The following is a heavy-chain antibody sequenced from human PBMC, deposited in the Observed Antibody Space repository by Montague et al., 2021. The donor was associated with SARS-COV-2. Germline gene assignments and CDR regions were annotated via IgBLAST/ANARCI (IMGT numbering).Heavy chain of an antibody. Sequence: SETLSLICTVTGGPISGSSDYWGWIRQSPGKGLEWIAGVDYSGNTYYSPSLKSRLTISVDTSKNQFSLKLNSVTAADTALYYCARREYSYGWGDWGQGTLVPVSS. CDR2: VDYSGNT. V-gene: IGHV4-39*01. D-gene: IGHD5-18*01. CDR1: GGPISGSSDY. J-gene: IGHJ4*02. CDR3: ARREYSYGWGD.